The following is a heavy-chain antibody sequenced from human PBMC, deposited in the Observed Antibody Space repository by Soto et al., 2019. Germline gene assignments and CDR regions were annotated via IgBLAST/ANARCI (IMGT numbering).Heavy chain of an antibody. CDR2: VKPGGHFT. V-gene: IGHV3-48*03. J-gene: IGHJ3*01. Sequence: EGQLVESGGALVSPGGSLRLSCAASGFTFRNFEMNWVRQSPGEGPEWLAHVKPGGHFTLYADFVRGRFTISRDDVANSLFLQMNNLRPEDSGIYYCVKEMSEINSGYDAFQLWGQGTLVTVSS. CDR1: GFTFRNFE. D-gene: IGHD5-12*01. CDR3: VKEMSEINSGYDAFQL.